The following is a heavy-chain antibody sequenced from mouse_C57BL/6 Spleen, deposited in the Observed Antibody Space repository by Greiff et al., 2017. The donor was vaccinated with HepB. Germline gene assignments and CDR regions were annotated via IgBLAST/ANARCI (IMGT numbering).Heavy chain of an antibody. CDR1: GYSITSDY. CDR2: ISYSGST. V-gene: IGHV3-8*01. CDR3: ARADYNGSSYEWYFDV. D-gene: IGHD1-1*01. Sequence: EVNVVESGPGLAKPSQTLSLTCSVTGYSITSDYWNWIRKFPGNKLEYMGYISYSGSTYYNPSLKSRISITRDTSKNQYYLQLNSVTTEDTATYYCARADYNGSSYEWYFDVWGTGTTGTVSS. J-gene: IGHJ1*03.